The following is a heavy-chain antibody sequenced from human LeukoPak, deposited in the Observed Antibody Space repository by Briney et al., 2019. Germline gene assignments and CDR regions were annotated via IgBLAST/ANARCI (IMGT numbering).Heavy chain of an antibody. CDR3: TTNNYADYIPYY. J-gene: IGHJ4*02. CDR2: IQSGGTT. V-gene: IGHV3-15*01. Sequence: GGSLRLSCAASGFTFNNAWMTWVRQAPGKGLEWVGQIQSGGTTDYTAPVKGRFTISRNDSKTTMDLQMNSLKTDDTAVYYCTTNNYADYIPYYWGQVTLVTFAS. D-gene: IGHD4-17*01. CDR1: GFTFNNAW.